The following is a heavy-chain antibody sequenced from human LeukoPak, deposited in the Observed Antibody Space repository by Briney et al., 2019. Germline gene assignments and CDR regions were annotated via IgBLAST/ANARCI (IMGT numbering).Heavy chain of an antibody. CDR3: ARASNDIVVVPAGRFDY. D-gene: IGHD2-2*01. Sequence: SETLSLTCAVYGGSFSGYYWSWIRQPPGKGLEWIGEINHSGSTNYNPSLKSRVTISVDTSKNQFSLKLSSVTAADTAVYYCARASNDIVVVPAGRFDYWGQGTLVTVFS. J-gene: IGHJ4*02. CDR1: GGSFSGYY. CDR2: INHSGST. V-gene: IGHV4-34*01.